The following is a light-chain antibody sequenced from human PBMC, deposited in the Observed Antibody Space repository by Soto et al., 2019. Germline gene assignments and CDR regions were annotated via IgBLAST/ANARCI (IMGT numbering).Light chain of an antibody. J-gene: IGKJ1*01. V-gene: IGKV1-12*01. Sequence: IHMTRSPSSRSSSILYIVTVTCRASQGIGVRLAWFQQKPGKAPQYLIQSASILQSGVPSRFSGSGSGTEFILTINSLQPEDVAIYYCLQVNSFPRTFGQGTKVDIK. CDR2: SAS. CDR1: QGIGVR. CDR3: LQVNSFPRT.